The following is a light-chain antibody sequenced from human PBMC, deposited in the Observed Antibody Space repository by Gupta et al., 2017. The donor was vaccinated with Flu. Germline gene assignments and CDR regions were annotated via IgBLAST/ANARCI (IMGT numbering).Light chain of an antibody. CDR1: QGISNY. CDR3: QQYDSHPVT. CDR2: DAS. Sequence: DVQMSQSPSSLSASVGDRVTITCQASQGISNYLNWYQQKPGKAPKLLIVDASNLEAGVPSRFSGSGYETHFTFTISSLQPEDIATYYCQQYDSHPVTFGQGTRLEIK. V-gene: IGKV1-33*01. J-gene: IGKJ5*01.